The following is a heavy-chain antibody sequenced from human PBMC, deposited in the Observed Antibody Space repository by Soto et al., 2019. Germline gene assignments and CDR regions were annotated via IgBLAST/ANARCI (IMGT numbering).Heavy chain of an antibody. Sequence: SETLSLTCTVSGDSISGGASFWSWIRQPPGKGLEWIANVYYSGSSYYNPSLKSRLTISVDTTKNQFSLQLKSMTAADTAVYYCAKLSCTISTCYFPGWFDPWGQGTLVTVSS. J-gene: IGHJ5*02. CDR3: AKLSCTISTCYFPGWFDP. V-gene: IGHV4-31*03. CDR2: VYYSGSS. CDR1: GDSISGGASF. D-gene: IGHD2-2*01.